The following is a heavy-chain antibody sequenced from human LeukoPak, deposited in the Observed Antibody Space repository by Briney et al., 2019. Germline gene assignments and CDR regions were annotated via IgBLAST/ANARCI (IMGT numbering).Heavy chain of an antibody. V-gene: IGHV4-30-2*01. J-gene: IGHJ4*02. CDR1: GGSISSGGYY. CDR2: IYHSGST. D-gene: IGHD3-9*01. Sequence: SETLSLTCTVSGGSISSGGYYWSWIRQPPGKGLEWIGYIYHSGSTYYNPSLKSRVTISVDRSKNQFSLKLSSVTAADTAVYYCARHGYYDILTGYYRPRGFDYWGQGTLVTVSS. CDR3: ARHGYYDILTGYYRPRGFDY.